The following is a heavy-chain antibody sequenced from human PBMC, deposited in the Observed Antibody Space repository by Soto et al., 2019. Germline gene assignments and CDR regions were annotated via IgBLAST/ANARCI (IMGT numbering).Heavy chain of an antibody. CDR1: GGPVSSGSYY. V-gene: IGHV4-61*01. CDR2: IYYSGST. CDR3: VRVMWGSGSYYL. J-gene: IGHJ5*02. Sequence: SETLSLTCTVSGGPVSSGSYYWSWVRQPPGKGLEWIGYIYYSGSTNYNPSLRGRVTILVDTSKNQFSLQLTSVTAPDTAVYYCVRVMWGSGSYYLWGQRTLVT. D-gene: IGHD3-10*01.